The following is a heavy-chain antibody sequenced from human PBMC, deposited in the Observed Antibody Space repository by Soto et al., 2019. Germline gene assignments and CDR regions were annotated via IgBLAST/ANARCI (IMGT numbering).Heavy chain of an antibody. V-gene: IGHV3-23*01. J-gene: IGHJ5*02. CDR1: GFTFSSYA. Sequence: EVQLLESGGGLVQPGGSLRLSCAASGFTFSSYAMSWARQAPGKGLEWVSAISGSGGSTYYADSVKGRFTISRDNSKNTLYLQMNSLRAEDTAVYYCAKDWQLVPSYNWFDPWGQGTLVTVSS. D-gene: IGHD6-13*01. CDR3: AKDWQLVPSYNWFDP. CDR2: ISGSGGST.